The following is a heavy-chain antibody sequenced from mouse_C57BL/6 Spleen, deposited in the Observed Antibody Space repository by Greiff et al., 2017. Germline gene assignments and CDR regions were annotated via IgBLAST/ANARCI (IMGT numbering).Heavy chain of an antibody. CDR3: ARLTGTWDAMDY. Sequence: EVQLVESGGGLVQPGGSLKLSCAASGFTFSDYYMYWVRQTPEKRLEWVAYISNGGGSTYYPDTVKGRFTIARDNAKNTLYLQMSRLKSEDTAMYYGARLTGTWDAMDYWGQGTSVTVSS. D-gene: IGHD4-1*01. V-gene: IGHV5-12*01. CDR1: GFTFSDYY. J-gene: IGHJ4*01. CDR2: ISNGGGST.